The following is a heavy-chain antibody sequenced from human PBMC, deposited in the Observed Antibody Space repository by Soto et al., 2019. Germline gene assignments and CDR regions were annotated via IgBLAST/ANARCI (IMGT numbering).Heavy chain of an antibody. CDR3: ARGGQQWSRPQYFQH. CDR2: INHSGST. J-gene: IGHJ1*01. D-gene: IGHD6-19*01. CDR1: GGSISSGGYY. Sequence: SETLSLTCTVSGGSISSGGYYWSWIRQHPGKGLEWIGEINHSGSTYYSPSLKSRVTISVDTSKNQFSLKLSSVTAADTAVYYCARGGQQWSRPQYFQHWGQGTLVTVSS. V-gene: IGHV4-31*03.